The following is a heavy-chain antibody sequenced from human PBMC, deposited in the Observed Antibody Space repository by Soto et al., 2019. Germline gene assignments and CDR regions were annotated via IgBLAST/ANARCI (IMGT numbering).Heavy chain of an antibody. J-gene: IGHJ5*02. CDR3: ARVSSSGYYYWFDP. CDR2: IYHSGST. Sequence: SAPLSLTCTVSGGSISSYYWSWIRQPPGKGLEWIGCIYHSGSTNYNPSLKSRVTISVDTSKNQFSLKLSSVTAVDTAVYYCARVSSSGYYYWFDPWGQGTLVTVSS. CDR1: GGSISSYY. D-gene: IGHD3-22*01. V-gene: IGHV4-59*08.